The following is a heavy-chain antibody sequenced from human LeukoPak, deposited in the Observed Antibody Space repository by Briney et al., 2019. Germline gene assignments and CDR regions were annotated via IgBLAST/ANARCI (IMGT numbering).Heavy chain of an antibody. D-gene: IGHD2-8*02. V-gene: IGHV3-66*02. CDR2: IYSGGST. CDR3: AASTGNKDFDD. CDR1: GFTFSSYA. J-gene: IGHJ4*02. Sequence: GGFLRLSCAASGFTFSSYAMSWVRQAPGKGLEWVSVIYSGGSTYYADSVKGRFTISRDTSRNTLYLQMNRLRAEDTALYYCAASTGNKDFDDWGQGTLVTVSS.